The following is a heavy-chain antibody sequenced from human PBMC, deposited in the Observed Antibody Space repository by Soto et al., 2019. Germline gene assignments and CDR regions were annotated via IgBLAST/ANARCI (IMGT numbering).Heavy chain of an antibody. CDR1: GFSLSDHC. CDR3: AKDPQTKFWSGYLFDP. D-gene: IGHD3-3*01. Sequence: PGGSLRLSCAASGFSLSDHCLHWVRQAPGKGLVWVAFISYDGSNKYYADSVKGRFTISRDNSKNTLYLQMNSLRAEDTAVYYCAKDPQTKFWSGYLFDPWGQGTLVTVSS. V-gene: IGHV3-30*18. CDR2: ISYDGSNK. J-gene: IGHJ5*02.